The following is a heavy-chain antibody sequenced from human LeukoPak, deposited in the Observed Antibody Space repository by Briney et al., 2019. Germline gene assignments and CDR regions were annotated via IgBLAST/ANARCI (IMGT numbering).Heavy chain of an antibody. D-gene: IGHD1-26*01. CDR3: EREGDIVGATIAS. V-gene: IGHV4-34*01. CDR2: ISHSGTT. CDR1: GGSFSGYS. Sequence: PSETLSLTCAVYGGSFSGYSWNWIRQPPVKGLEWIGAISHSGTTYYNPSLRSRLTISLDTSKNQFSLKLNSVTAADTAVYYCEREGDIVGATIASWGQGTLVTVSS. J-gene: IGHJ4*02.